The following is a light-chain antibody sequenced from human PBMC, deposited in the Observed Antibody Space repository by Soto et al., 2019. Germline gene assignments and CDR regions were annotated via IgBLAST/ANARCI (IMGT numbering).Light chain of an antibody. CDR3: QQRSNWPGT. V-gene: IGKV3D-20*02. J-gene: IGKJ5*01. CDR1: QGVSSSY. Sequence: TQSPATLSVAPGERATLSCRASQGVSSSYVALYQQKPGHAPSLLIYDASHRATGIPARFSGSGSGTDFTLTISSLEPEDFELYYCQQRSNWPGTFGQGTRLEIK. CDR2: DAS.